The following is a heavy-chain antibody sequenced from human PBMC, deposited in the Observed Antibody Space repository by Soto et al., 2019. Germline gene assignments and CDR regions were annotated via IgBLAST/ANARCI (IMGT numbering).Heavy chain of an antibody. CDR3: ARAGDIVVVVAANVNWFDP. CDR2: IKQDGSEK. CDR1: GFTFSSYW. Sequence: GGSLRLSCAASGFTFSSYWMSWVRQAPGKGLELVANIKQDGSEKYYVDSVKGRFTISRDNAKNSLYLQMNSLRAEDTAVYYCARAGDIVVVVAANVNWFDPWGQGTLVTVSS. J-gene: IGHJ5*02. D-gene: IGHD2-15*01. V-gene: IGHV3-7*05.